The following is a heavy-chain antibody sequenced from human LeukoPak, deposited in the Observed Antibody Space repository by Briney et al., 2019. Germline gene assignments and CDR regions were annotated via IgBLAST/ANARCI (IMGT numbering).Heavy chain of an antibody. V-gene: IGHV4-39*07. CDR2: ILYSGST. CDR3: ARERVVYLRDGVFDY. CDR1: GDSISSSMFY. J-gene: IGHJ4*02. Sequence: SETLSLTCTVSGDSISSSMFYWGWIRQPPGRGLEWIGNILYSGSTYYNPSLKSRVTISVDTSKNQFSLKLYSVTAADTAAYFCARERVVYLRDGVFDYWGQGALVTVSS. D-gene: IGHD1-20*01.